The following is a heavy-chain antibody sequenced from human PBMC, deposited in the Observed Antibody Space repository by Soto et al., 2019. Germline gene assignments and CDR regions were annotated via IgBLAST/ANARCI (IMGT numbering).Heavy chain of an antibody. CDR3: ASREVIAARPIEFDY. D-gene: IGHD6-6*01. CDR1: GGSISSSSYY. J-gene: IGHJ4*02. Sequence: QLQLQESGPGLVKPSETLSLTCTVSGGSISSSSYYWGWIRQPPGKGLEWIGSIYYSGSTYYNPSLKSRVTISVDTSKNQFSLKLSSVTAADTAVYYCASREVIAARPIEFDYWGQGTLVTVSS. CDR2: IYYSGST. V-gene: IGHV4-39*01.